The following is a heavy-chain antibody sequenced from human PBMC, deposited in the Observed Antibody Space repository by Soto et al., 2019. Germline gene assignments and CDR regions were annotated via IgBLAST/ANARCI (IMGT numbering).Heavy chain of an antibody. V-gene: IGHV3-7*01. CDR1: GFTFSTYW. CDR3: SRSLDS. Sequence: GGSLRLSCAASGFTFSTYWMDWVRQTPGKGLEWVANINQDGSEKNYVDSVKGRFTIYRDNAKNSLYLQMSSLTAEDSALYYCSRSLDSWSQGTLVTVSS. CDR2: INQDGSEK. J-gene: IGHJ4*02.